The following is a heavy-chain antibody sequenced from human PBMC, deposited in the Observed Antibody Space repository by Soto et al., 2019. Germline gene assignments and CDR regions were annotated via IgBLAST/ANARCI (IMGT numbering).Heavy chain of an antibody. CDR1: GGSISSGGYY. V-gene: IGHV4-31*03. D-gene: IGHD3-22*01. CDR2: IYYSGST. J-gene: IGHJ6*02. CDR3: ARSDSSGAYGMDV. Sequence: SETLSLTCTVSGGSISSGGYYWSRIRQHPGKGLEWIGYIYYSGSTYYNPSLKSRVTISVDTSKNQFSLKLSSVTAADTAVYYCARSDSSGAYGMDVWGQGTTVTVSS.